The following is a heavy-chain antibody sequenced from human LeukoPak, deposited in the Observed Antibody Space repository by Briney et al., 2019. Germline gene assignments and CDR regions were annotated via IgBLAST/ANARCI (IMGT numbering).Heavy chain of an antibody. J-gene: IGHJ6*03. V-gene: IGHV1-2*02. Sequence: GASVTVSCKASGYTFTGYYMHWVRQAPGQGLEWMGWINPNSGGTNYAKKFQGRVTMARDTSISTAYMELSRLRSDDTAVYYCARDKRGYCSSTSCYYYYYMDVWGKGTTVTVSS. D-gene: IGHD2-2*01. CDR1: GYTFTGYY. CDR3: ARDKRGYCSSTSCYYYYYMDV. CDR2: INPNSGGT.